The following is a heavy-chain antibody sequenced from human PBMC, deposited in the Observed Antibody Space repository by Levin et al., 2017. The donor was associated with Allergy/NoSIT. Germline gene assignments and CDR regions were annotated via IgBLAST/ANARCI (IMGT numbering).Heavy chain of an antibody. D-gene: IGHD6-19*01. J-gene: IGHJ3*02. Sequence: GGSLRLSCAASGFTFSSYGMHWVRQAPGKGLEWVAVISSDGRKKFYADSVKGRFTISRDNSKNTLDLQMNSLRAEDTAVYYCAKDVYGSGWYPRGNDGVEMWGQGTKVSVSS. V-gene: IGHV3-30*18. CDR2: ISSDGRKK. CDR1: GFTFSSYG. CDR3: AKDVYGSGWYPRGNDGVEM.